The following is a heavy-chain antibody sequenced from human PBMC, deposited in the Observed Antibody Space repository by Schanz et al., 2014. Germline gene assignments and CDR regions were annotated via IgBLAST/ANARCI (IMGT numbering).Heavy chain of an antibody. CDR2: ISGRDGST. D-gene: IGHD1-1*01. V-gene: IGHV3-23*04. Sequence: EVQLVESGGGLVQPGGSLRLSCTASGFTFSSYSRNGARQAPGMGLEWVSAISGRDGSTYYADSVKGRFTISRDNSKNLLYLQMNSLRAEDTAVYYCTRDVRLDRRGNWFDPWGQGTLVTVSS. J-gene: IGHJ5*02. CDR3: TRDVRLDRRGNWFDP. CDR1: GFTFSSYS.